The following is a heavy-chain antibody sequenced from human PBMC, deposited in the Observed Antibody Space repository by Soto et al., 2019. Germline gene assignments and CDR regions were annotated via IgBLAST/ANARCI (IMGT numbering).Heavy chain of an antibody. J-gene: IGHJ4*02. V-gene: IGHV1-18*01. CDR1: GYTFTSYG. Sequence: ASVKVSCKASGYTFTSYGISWVRQAPRQGLEWMGWISAYNGNTNYAQKLQGRVTMTTDTSTRTAYMELSSLRSEDTAVYYCARGPSPYSSSWYGNTVDYWGQGTLVTVSS. D-gene: IGHD6-13*01. CDR3: ARGPSPYSSSWYGNTVDY. CDR2: ISAYNGNT.